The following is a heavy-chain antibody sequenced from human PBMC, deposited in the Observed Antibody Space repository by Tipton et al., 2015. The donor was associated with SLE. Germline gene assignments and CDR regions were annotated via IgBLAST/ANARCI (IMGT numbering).Heavy chain of an antibody. CDR1: GFTFSSYW. Sequence: VQLVQSGGGLVQPGGSLRLSCAASGFTFSSYWMSWVRQAPGKGLEWVANIKQDGSEKYYVDSVKGRFTISRDNAKNSLYLQMNSLRVEDTAGYYCARDWTDSSTTCNDYWGQGILVTVSS. J-gene: IGHJ4*02. V-gene: IGHV3-7*05. CDR3: ARDWTDSSTTCNDY. D-gene: IGHD2-2*01. CDR2: IKQDGSEK.